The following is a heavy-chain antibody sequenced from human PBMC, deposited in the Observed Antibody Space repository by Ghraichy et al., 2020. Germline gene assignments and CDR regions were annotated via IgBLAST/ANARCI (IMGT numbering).Heavy chain of an antibody. CDR1: GGSISSGGYY. V-gene: IGHV4-31*03. D-gene: IGHD3-10*01. Sequence: SETLSLTCTVSGGSISSGGYYWSWIRQHPGKGLEWIGYIYYSGSTYYNPSLKSRVTISVDTSKNQFSLKLSSVTAADTAVYYCARVGYYGSGGFDPWGQGTLVTVSS. CDR2: IYYSGST. CDR3: ARVGYYGSGGFDP. J-gene: IGHJ5*02.